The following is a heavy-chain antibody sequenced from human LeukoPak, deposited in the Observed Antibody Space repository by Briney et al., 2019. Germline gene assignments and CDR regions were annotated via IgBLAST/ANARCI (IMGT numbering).Heavy chain of an antibody. CDR3: ARDASGYTTNWFDP. J-gene: IGHJ5*02. CDR2: IYSSGST. V-gene: IGHV4-4*07. Sequence: PSETLSLTCTVSGGSISGYYWSWIRQPAGKGLEWIGRIYSSGSTINNPSLKSRVTVSVDTSKNQFSLKLNSVTAADTAVYYCARDASGYTTNWFDPWGQGTLVT. D-gene: IGHD6-13*01. CDR1: GGSISGYY.